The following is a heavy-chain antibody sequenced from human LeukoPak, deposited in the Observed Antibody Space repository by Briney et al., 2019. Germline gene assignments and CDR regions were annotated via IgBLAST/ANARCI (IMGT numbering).Heavy chain of an antibody. CDR1: GYTLTELS. Sequence: WASVKVSCKVSGYTLTELSMHWVRQAPGHGLEWLGGIIPIFGTPNYAQKFQGRVTITTDTSTSTAYMELSSLTSEDTAMYYCARGWVGLSYFEHWGQGTLLTVSS. CDR3: ARGWVGLSYFEH. J-gene: IGHJ1*01. D-gene: IGHD1-26*01. CDR2: IIPIFGTP. V-gene: IGHV1-69*05.